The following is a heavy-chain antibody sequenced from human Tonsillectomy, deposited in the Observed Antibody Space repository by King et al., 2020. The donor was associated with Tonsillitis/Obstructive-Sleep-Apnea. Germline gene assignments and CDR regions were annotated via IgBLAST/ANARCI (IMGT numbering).Heavy chain of an antibody. D-gene: IGHD2-2*02. J-gene: IGHJ6*03. Sequence: VQLQQWGAGLLKPSETLSLTCAVYGGSFSGYYWSGIRQPPGKGLEWIGEINHSGSTNYNPSLKGRVTISVDTSKNQFSLKLSSVTAADTAVYYCAGGDLVVVPAAIHYYYYMDVWGKGTTVTVSS. CDR1: GGSFSGYY. CDR3: AGGDLVVVPAAIHYYYYMDV. V-gene: IGHV4-34*01. CDR2: INHSGST.